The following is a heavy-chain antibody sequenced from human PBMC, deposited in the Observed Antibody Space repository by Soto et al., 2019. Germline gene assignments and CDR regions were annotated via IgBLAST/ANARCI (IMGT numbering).Heavy chain of an antibody. V-gene: IGHV3-23*01. J-gene: IGHJ6*03. D-gene: IGHD2-15*01. Sequence: VGSLRLSCAASGVTFSSYAMSWVRQAPGKGLDWVSAISGSGGSTYYADSVKGRFTISRDNSKNTLYLQMNSLRAEDTAVYYCAKGGYCSGGSCYSLGYMDVWGKGTTVTVSS. CDR1: GVTFSSYA. CDR2: ISGSGGST. CDR3: AKGGYCSGGSCYSLGYMDV.